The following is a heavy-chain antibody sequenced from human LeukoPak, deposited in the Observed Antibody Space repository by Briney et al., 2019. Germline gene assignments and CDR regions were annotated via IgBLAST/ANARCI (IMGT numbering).Heavy chain of an antibody. CDR2: NNPSGGST. CDR3: ASVYKHGMDV. V-gene: IGHV1-46*01. Sequence: GASVKVSCMASEYTLTSYYLHWVRQAPGQGLEWMAINNPSGGSTSHAQKFQGRVTMTRDTSASTVYMELSSLRSEDTAVYYCASVYKHGMDVWGQGTTVTVSS. J-gene: IGHJ6*02. D-gene: IGHD5-24*01. CDR1: EYTLTSYY.